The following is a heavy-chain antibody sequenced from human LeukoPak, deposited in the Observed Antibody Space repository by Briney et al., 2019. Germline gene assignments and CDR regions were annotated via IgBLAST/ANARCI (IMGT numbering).Heavy chain of an antibody. V-gene: IGHV3-23*01. CDR3: ARALKWSTIDC. CDR2: ISGSGGST. J-gene: IGHJ4*02. D-gene: IGHD2-8*01. Sequence: PGGSLRLSCAASGFTFSSYAMSWVRQAPGKGLVWVSAISGSGGSTYYADSVKGRLTISRDNSKNTLYLQMNSLRAEDTAVYYCARALKWSTIDCWDQGTLATFSS. CDR1: GFTFSSYA.